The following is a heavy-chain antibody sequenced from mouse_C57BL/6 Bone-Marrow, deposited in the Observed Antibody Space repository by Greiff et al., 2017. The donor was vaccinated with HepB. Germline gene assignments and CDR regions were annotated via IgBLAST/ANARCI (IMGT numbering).Heavy chain of an antibody. CDR2: IRNKANGYTT. V-gene: IGHV7-3*01. D-gene: IGHD1-1*01. J-gene: IGHJ4*01. CDR3: ARYYYGSSYGAMDY. Sequence: EVMLVESGGGLVQPGGSLSLSCAASGFTFTDYYMSWVRQPPGKALEWLGFIRNKANGYTTEYNASVKGRFTIYRDNSQSILYLQMNALRAEDSATYYCARYYYGSSYGAMDYWGQGTSVTVSS. CDR1: GFTFTDYY.